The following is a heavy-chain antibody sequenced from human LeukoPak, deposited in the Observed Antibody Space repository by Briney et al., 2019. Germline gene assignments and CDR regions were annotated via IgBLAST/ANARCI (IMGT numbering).Heavy chain of an antibody. V-gene: IGHV3-7*01. CDR3: ARNRPGYFDY. CDR1: GFIFSNFW. CDR2: LKEDGSES. Sequence: GGSLRLSCEASGFIFSNFWMTWVRQAPGKGLEWLGNLKEDGSESHYVDSVKGRFTISRDNAKNSVYLQMNSLRAEDTTVYYCARNRPGYFDYWGQGPLITVSS. J-gene: IGHJ4*02.